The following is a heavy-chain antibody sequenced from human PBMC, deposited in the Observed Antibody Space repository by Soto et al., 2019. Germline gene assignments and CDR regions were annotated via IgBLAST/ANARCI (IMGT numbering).Heavy chain of an antibody. CDR2: ISYDGSYE. D-gene: IGHD1-26*01. J-gene: IGHJ4*02. Sequence: QVQLVESGGGVVQPGRSLRLSCAASGFTFSSYGIHWVRQAPGKGLEWVAVISYDGSYEYYADSVNGRFTISRDNYKTTLFLQMHSLRAEDTAVYYCAKDSSGSLYYFDYWGQGTLVTVSS. V-gene: IGHV3-30*18. CDR1: GFTFSSYG. CDR3: AKDSSGSLYYFDY.